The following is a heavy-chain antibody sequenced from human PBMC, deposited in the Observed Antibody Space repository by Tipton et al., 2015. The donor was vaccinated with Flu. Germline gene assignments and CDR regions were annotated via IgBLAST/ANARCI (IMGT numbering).Heavy chain of an antibody. CDR3: ARGSGSGTDVTFYF. CDR2: VSHSGST. V-gene: IGHV4-39*07. Sequence: TLSLTCTVSGDSITSSSFYWGWIRQPPGKGLEWIGSVSHSGSTSYNPSLKSRIVMSVDTSKSQFSLTLMSVTAADTAVYYCARGSGSGTDVTFYFWGQGTLVTVSS. J-gene: IGHJ4*02. D-gene: IGHD3-10*01. CDR1: GDSITSSSFY.